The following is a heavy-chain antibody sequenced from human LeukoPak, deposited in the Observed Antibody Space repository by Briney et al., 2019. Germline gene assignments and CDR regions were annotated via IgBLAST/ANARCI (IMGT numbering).Heavy chain of an antibody. CDR3: ATLRGYSYGPYYYYGMDV. J-gene: IGHJ6*02. Sequence: SQTLSLTCAISGDSVSSNSAAWNWIRQSPSRGLEWLGRTYYRSKWYNDYAVSVKIRITINRDTSKTHFSLQLISAAPADTAVYYCATLRGYSYGPYYYYGMDVWGQGTTVTVSS. CDR1: GDSVSSNSAA. D-gene: IGHD5-18*01. CDR2: TYYRSKWYN. V-gene: IGHV6-1*01.